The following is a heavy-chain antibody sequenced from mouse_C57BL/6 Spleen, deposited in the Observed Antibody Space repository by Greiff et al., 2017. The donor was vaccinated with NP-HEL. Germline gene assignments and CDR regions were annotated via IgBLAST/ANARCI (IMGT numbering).Heavy chain of an antibody. Sequence: VQLQQSGAELVRPGTSVKMSCKASGYTFTNYWIGWAKQRPGHGLEWIGDIYPGGGYTNYNEKFKGKATLTADKSSSTAYMQFSSLTSEDSAIYYCARRGDYDGFDDWGQGTTLTVSS. V-gene: IGHV1-63*01. D-gene: IGHD2-4*01. CDR3: ARRGDYDGFDD. CDR1: GYTFTNYW. J-gene: IGHJ2*01. CDR2: IYPGGGYT.